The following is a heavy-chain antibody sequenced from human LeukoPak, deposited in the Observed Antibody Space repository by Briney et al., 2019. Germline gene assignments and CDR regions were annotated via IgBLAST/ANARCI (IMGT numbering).Heavy chain of an antibody. CDR1: GFTFSDYY. CDR3: ASTTYYYDSSGYFDY. D-gene: IGHD3-22*01. V-gene: IGHV3-11*04. Sequence: PWGSLRLSCAASGFTFSDYYMSWIRQVPGKGLEWVSYISSSGSTIYYADSVKGRFTISRDNAKNSLYLQMNSLRAEDTAVYYCASTTYYYDSSGYFDYWGQGTLVTVSS. J-gene: IGHJ4*02. CDR2: ISSSGSTI.